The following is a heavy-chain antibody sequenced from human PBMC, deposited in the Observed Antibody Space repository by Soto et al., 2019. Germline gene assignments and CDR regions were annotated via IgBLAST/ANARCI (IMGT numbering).Heavy chain of an antibody. CDR2: ISSSGSTI. CDR3: ARDRGYYDSSGYPLLGFGY. D-gene: IGHD3-22*01. CDR1: GFTFSSYE. Sequence: EVQLLESGGGLVQPGGSLRLSCAASGFTFSSYEMNWVRQAPGKGLEWVSYISSSGSTIYYADSVKGRFTISRDNAKNSLYLQMNSLRAEDTAVYYCARDRGYYDSSGYPLLGFGYWGQGTLVTVSS. J-gene: IGHJ4*02. V-gene: IGHV3-48*03.